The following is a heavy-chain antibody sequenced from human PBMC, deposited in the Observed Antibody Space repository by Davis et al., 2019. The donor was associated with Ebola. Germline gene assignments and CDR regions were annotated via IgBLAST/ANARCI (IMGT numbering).Heavy chain of an antibody. V-gene: IGHV4-59*01. CDR3: ARGGTTVTTLLGY. D-gene: IGHD4-17*01. CDR2: IYYSGST. Sequence: GSLRLSCTVSGGSISSYYWSWIRQPPGKGLEWIGYIYYSGSTNYNPSLKSRVTISVDTSKNQFSLKLSSVTAADTAVYYCARGGTTVTTLLGYWGQGTLVTVSS. J-gene: IGHJ4*02. CDR1: GGSISSYY.